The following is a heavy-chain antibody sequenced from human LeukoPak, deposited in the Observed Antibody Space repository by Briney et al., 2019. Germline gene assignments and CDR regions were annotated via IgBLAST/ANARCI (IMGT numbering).Heavy chain of an antibody. Sequence: SETLSLTCTVSGGSISNYYWSWIRQPPGKGLEWIGYIYYSGSTNYNPSLKSRVTISVDTSKNQFSLKLSSVTAADTAVYYCARQIAAAVVFYFDYWGQGTLVTVSS. CDR1: GGSISNYY. D-gene: IGHD6-13*01. V-gene: IGHV4-59*08. J-gene: IGHJ4*02. CDR3: ARQIAAAVVFYFDY. CDR2: IYYSGST.